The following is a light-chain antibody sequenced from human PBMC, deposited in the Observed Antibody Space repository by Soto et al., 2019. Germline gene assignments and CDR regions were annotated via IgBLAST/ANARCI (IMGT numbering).Light chain of an antibody. CDR1: QGISSW. Sequence: DIQMTQSPSTLSASVGDRVTITCRASQGISSWLAWYQQKPGKAPNLLIYKASSLESGVPSRFSGSGSGKEFTLTISILQPDDFATYYCQQYNSYPTFGQGTRLEIK. CDR3: QQYNSYPT. J-gene: IGKJ5*01. V-gene: IGKV1-5*03. CDR2: KAS.